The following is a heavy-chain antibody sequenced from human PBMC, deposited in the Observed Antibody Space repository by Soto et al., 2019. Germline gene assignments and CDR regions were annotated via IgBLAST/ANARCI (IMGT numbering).Heavy chain of an antibody. CDR2: IYPGDSDT. CDR3: ARRRCTGGTCYSGAFDI. CDR1: GYSFTSYW. Sequence: GESLKISCKGSGYSFTSYWIGWVRQMPGKGLEWMGIIYPGDSDTRYSPSFQGQVTISADKSISTAYLQWSSLKASDTAIFYCARRRCTGGTCYSGAFDIWGQGTMVTVSS. J-gene: IGHJ3*02. V-gene: IGHV5-51*01. D-gene: IGHD2-15*01.